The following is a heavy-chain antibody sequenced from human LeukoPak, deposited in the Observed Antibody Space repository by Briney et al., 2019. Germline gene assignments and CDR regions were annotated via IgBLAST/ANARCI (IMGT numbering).Heavy chain of an antibody. V-gene: IGHV1-69*01. D-gene: IGHD5-24*01. J-gene: IGHJ4*02. Sequence: SVKVSCKASGGTFSSYAISWVRQAPGQGLGWMGGIIPIFGTANYAQKFQGRVTITADESTSTAYMELSSLRSEDTAVYYCARSLATIHYFDYWGQGTLVTVSS. CDR2: IIPIFGTA. CDR3: ARSLATIHYFDY. CDR1: GGTFSSYA.